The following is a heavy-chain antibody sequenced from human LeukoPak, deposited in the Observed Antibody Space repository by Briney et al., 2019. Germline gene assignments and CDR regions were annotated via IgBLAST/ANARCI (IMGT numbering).Heavy chain of an antibody. CDR1: GFTFDDYG. CDR2: IYYSGST. Sequence: GSLRLSCASSGFTFDDYGMSWIRQPPGKGLEWIGYIYYSGSTNYNPSLKSRVTISVDTSKNQFSLELSSVTAADTAVYYCARVWFGETDAFDIWGQGTMVTVSS. CDR3: ARVWFGETDAFDI. D-gene: IGHD3-10*01. V-gene: IGHV4-59*01. J-gene: IGHJ3*02.